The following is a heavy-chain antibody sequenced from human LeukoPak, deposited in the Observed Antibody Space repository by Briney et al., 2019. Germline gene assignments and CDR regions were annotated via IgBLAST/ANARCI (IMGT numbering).Heavy chain of an antibody. CDR2: INHSGST. J-gene: IGHJ2*01. CDR3: ARQRAHGDYARGVWYFDL. V-gene: IGHV4-34*01. D-gene: IGHD4-17*01. CDR1: GGSFSGYY. Sequence: PSETLSLTCAVYGGSFSGYYWSWIRQPPGKGLEWIGEINHSGSTYYNPSLKSRVTISVDTSKNQFSLKLSSVTAADTAVYYCARQRAHGDYARGVWYFDLWGRGTLVTVSS.